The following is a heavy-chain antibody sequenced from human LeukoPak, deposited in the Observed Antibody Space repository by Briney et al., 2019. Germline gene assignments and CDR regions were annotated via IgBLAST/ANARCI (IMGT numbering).Heavy chain of an antibody. V-gene: IGHV4-59*01. CDR3: ARDWGVGGRPGYMGV. Sequence: PSETLSLTCTVSGGSISNKYWSWIRQPPGKGLEWIGYIYYSGSTNYNPSLKSRVTILVDTSKNQFSLKLSSVTAADTAVYFCARDWGVGGRPGYMGVWGKGTTVTVSS. CDR1: GGSISNKY. D-gene: IGHD6-6*01. J-gene: IGHJ6*03. CDR2: IYYSGST.